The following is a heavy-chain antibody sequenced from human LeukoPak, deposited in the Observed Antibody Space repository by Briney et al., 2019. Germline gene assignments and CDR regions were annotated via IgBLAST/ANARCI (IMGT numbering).Heavy chain of an antibody. CDR2: INPSGGST. V-gene: IGHV1-46*01. CDR3: ARTRGYYFDY. J-gene: IGHJ4*02. Sequence: GASVKASCKASGYSFTNYYMHWVRQAPGQGLEWMGTINPSGGSTTYAQKFQGRVTMTRDMSTSTVYMELSSLTSEDTAVYYCARTRGYYFDYWGQGTLVTVSS. CDR1: GYSFTNYY.